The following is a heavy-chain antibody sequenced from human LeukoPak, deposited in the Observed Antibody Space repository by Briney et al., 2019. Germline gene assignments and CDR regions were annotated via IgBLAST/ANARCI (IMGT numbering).Heavy chain of an antibody. Sequence: GGSLRLSCVVSGFTFSDFWMSWVRQAPGKGLEWVANINRDGSDIYYVDSVKGRFTISRDNAKNSLYLHMNSLRAEDTAVYYCVTDRNRGGSYWGQGTLVTVSS. CDR3: VTDRNRGGSY. CDR2: INRDGSDI. CDR1: GFTFSDFW. D-gene: IGHD3-16*01. V-gene: IGHV3-7*01. J-gene: IGHJ4*02.